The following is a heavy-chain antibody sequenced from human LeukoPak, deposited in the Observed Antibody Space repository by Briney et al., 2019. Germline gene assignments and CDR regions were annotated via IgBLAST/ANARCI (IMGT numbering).Heavy chain of an antibody. D-gene: IGHD3-3*01. V-gene: IGHV3-30*04. J-gene: IGHJ4*02. Sequence: PGGSLTLTCAASGFTFSSYAMHWVRQAPGKGLDLVAVISYDGSNKYYADSVKGRFTISRDNSKNTLYLQMNSLRAEDTAVYYCATLYYDFWSGYTFDYWGQGTLVTVSS. CDR3: ATLYYDFWSGYTFDY. CDR2: ISYDGSNK. CDR1: GFTFSSYA.